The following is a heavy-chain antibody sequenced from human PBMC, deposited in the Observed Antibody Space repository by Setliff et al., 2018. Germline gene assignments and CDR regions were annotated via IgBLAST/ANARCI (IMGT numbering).Heavy chain of an antibody. CDR3: ARMSGFLYMDV. J-gene: IGHJ6*03. D-gene: IGHD3-3*01. Sequence: SETLSLTCSVSGGSLSGSSDYWGWIRQPPGKGLEWIGSVHYSGSTIYNPSLKSRLTISLDTSKNQFSLNLSSVTAADTAVYYCARMSGFLYMDVWGKGTTVTV. V-gene: IGHV4-39*07. CDR1: GGSLSGSSDY. CDR2: VHYSGST.